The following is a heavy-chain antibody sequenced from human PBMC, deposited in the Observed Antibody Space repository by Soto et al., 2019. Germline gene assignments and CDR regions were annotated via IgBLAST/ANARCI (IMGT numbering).Heavy chain of an antibody. J-gene: IGHJ6*02. CDR1: GGSLTSSY. CDR2: IYDTGISGYTPST. V-gene: IGHV4-59*01. CDR3: ARGEDAFFYYGLDV. Sequence: LSLACTVSGGSLTSSYWRWTSRPPGKGRGWIAYIYDTGISGYTPSTSYNPSLKSRVTMSVDTSKSQFSPKLTSVTAADTAVYYCARGEDAFFYYGLDVWGQGSTVTVSS.